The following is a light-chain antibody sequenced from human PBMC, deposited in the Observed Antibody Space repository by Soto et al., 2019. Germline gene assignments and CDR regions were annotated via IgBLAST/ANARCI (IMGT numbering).Light chain of an antibody. CDR2: TND. CDR3: AAWDDSLNGRV. Sequence: QSVLTQPPSASGTPGQRVTISCSGSSSSIGSDYVYWYQQLPGTAPKLLIYTNDQRPSGVPDRFSGSNSGTSASLAISGLRSEDEADYYCAAWDDSLNGRVFGGGTKLTVL. CDR1: SSSIGSDY. V-gene: IGLV1-47*02. J-gene: IGLJ3*02.